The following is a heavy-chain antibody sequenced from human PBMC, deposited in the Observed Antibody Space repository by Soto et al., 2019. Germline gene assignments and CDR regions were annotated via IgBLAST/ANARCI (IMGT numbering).Heavy chain of an antibody. Sequence: ASVKVSCKASGGTFSSYAISWVRQAPGQGLEWMGGIIPIFGTANYAQKFQGRVTITADESTSTAYMELSSLRSEDTAVYYCATGYCSGGSCYSVRYYFDYWGQGTLVTVSS. D-gene: IGHD2-15*01. J-gene: IGHJ4*02. CDR2: IIPIFGTA. V-gene: IGHV1-69*13. CDR1: GGTFSSYA. CDR3: ATGYCSGGSCYSVRYYFDY.